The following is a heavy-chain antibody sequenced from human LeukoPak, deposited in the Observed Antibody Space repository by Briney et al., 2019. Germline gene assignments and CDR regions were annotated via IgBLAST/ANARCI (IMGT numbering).Heavy chain of an antibody. J-gene: IGHJ4*02. D-gene: IGHD3/OR15-3a*01. V-gene: IGHV1-2*02. CDR1: GYTFTVYY. CDR3: AISSPWTGDYPILDF. CDR2: FDPKNGGT. Sequence: AAVKVSCKSSGYTFTVYYMHWVRQAPGQGLEWMGGFDPKNGGTNYAQKFQGRVTMTMDTSISTAYMELSRLRSDDTAMYYCAISSPWTGDYPILDFWGQGTLVTVSS.